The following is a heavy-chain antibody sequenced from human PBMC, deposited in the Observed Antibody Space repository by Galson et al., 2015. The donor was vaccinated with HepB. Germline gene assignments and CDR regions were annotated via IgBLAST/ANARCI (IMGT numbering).Heavy chain of an antibody. CDR1: GFTFTSYS. CDR3: CSSRRTGPRGRHLDY. V-gene: IGHV3-30-3*01. CDR2: ISYDGNIK. D-gene: IGHD2-15*01. J-gene: IGHJ4*02. Sequence: SLRLSCAASGFTFTSYSMHWVRQAPGKGLDWVAVISYDGNIKYYADSVKGRFTISRDNSKDTLYLQMNSLRTEDTAVYYCCSSRRTGPRGRHLDYWGLGTLVTVPS.